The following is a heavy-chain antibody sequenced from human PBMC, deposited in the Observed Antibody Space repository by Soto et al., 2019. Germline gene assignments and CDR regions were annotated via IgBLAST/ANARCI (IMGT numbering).Heavy chain of an antibody. CDR2: ISGIVDLI. CDR3: ARGPSYSDSYFDH. V-gene: IGHV3-23*01. D-gene: IGHD4-17*01. J-gene: IGHJ4*02. CDR1: GFTFSSHA. Sequence: PGGSLRLSCVASGFTFSSHAMSWVRQAPGKGLEWVSLISGIVDLIYYADSVEGRFTISRDNSKNTVYLQMNSLRLEDTAVYYCARGPSYSDSYFDHWGQGTLVTVSS.